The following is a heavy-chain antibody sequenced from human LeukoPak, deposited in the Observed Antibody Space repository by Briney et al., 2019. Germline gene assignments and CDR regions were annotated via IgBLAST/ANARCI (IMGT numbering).Heavy chain of an antibody. J-gene: IGHJ3*02. D-gene: IGHD2-2*01. CDR1: RFTLSSYL. CDR2: IKKDGSEK. V-gene: IGHV3-7*03. Sequence: GGSLRLACAAPRFTLSSYLVSLGPPAPGKGLEWVANIKKDGSEKYYVASVKGRFTISRDNAKNSLYLQMNSLRAEDTAVYYCARQYCSSTSCFYAFDIWGQGTMVTVSS. CDR3: ARQYCSSTSCFYAFDI.